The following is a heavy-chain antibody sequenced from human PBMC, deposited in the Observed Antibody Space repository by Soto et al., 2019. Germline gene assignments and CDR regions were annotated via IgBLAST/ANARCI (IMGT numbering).Heavy chain of an antibody. CDR1: GDSVSTNSAT. D-gene: IGHD2-8*01. CDR3: ARLIGNSWLDS. CDR2: TYYRSKCHN. J-gene: IGHJ5*01. Sequence: QVQLQQSGPGLVKPSQTLSLTCAISGDSVSTNSATWDLIRQSPSRGLEWLGRTYYRSKCHNDYAVSVKGTITINPDTSHNQLSLQLNSVTPDDTAVYYCARLIGNSWLDSWGQGTLVTVSS. V-gene: IGHV6-1*01.